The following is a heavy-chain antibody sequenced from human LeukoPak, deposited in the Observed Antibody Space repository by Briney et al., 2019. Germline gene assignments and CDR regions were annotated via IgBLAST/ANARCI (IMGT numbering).Heavy chain of an antibody. V-gene: IGHV3-30*18. Sequence: GGSLRLSCAASGFTFSSYGMHWVRQAPGKGLEWVAVISYDGSNKYYADSVKGRFTISRDNSKNTLYLQMNSLRAEDTAVYYCAKSDIVVVPAAMPLSTDYWGQGTLVTVSS. CDR1: GFTFSSYG. CDR3: AKSDIVVVPAAMPLSTDY. J-gene: IGHJ4*02. CDR2: ISYDGSNK. D-gene: IGHD2-2*01.